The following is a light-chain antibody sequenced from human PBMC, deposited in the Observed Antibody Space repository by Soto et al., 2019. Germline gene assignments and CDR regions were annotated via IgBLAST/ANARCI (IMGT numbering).Light chain of an antibody. V-gene: IGKV3-15*01. CDR1: QTITSS. Sequence: EIVMTQSPATLSVYPGERATLSCRASQTITSSSAWYQQKPGQAPRLLIWCASTRATGIPPRFSGSGSGTEYFLTTISMLHEDVVAIYCQLYHSSSLWTFGQGTKVDIK. CDR3: QLYHSSSLWT. CDR2: CAS. J-gene: IGKJ1*01.